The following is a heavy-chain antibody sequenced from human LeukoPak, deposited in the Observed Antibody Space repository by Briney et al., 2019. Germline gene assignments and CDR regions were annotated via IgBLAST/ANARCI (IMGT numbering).Heavy chain of an antibody. Sequence: SGPALVKPTQTLTLTCTFSGFPLSTSGMCVSWIRQPPGKALEWLAPIDWDDDKYYSTSLKTRLTISKDTSKNQVVLTMTNMDPVDTATYYCARSYGDYPRSYYYGMDVWGKGTTVTVSS. D-gene: IGHD4-17*01. CDR3: ARSYGDYPRSYYYGMDV. CDR2: IDWDDDK. J-gene: IGHJ6*04. CDR1: GFPLSTSGMC. V-gene: IGHV2-70*01.